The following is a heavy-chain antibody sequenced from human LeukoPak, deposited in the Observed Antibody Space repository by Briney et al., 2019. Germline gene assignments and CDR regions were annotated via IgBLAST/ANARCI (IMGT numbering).Heavy chain of an antibody. CDR2: IYYRGTT. V-gene: IGHV4-39*01. D-gene: IGHD5-18*01. CDR3: ARRRGGYTYGYDDY. J-gene: IGHJ4*02. CDR1: GGSISSGSYY. Sequence: ASETLSLTCTVSGGSISSGSYYWGWIRQPPGKGLEWIGTIYYRGTTYYNAPLQSRVTISVDTSKDQFSLKLTSVTAADTAVYYCARRRGGYTYGYDDYWGQGTLVTVSS.